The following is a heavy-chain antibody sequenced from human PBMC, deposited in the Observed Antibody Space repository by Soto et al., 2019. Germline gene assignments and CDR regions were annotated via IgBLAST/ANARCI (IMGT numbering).Heavy chain of an antibody. CDR1: GGSFSGYY. CDR3: ARGATIFGRGYAQLLGYYYYYMDV. V-gene: IGHV4-34*01. J-gene: IGHJ6*03. Sequence: QVQLQQWGAGLLKPSETLSLTCAVYGGSFSGYYWSWIRQPPGKGLEWIGEINHSGSTNYNPSLKSRVTISVDTSKNQFSLKLSSVTAADTAVYYCARGATIFGRGYAQLLGYYYYYMDVWGKGTTVTVSS. CDR2: INHSGST. D-gene: IGHD3-9*01.